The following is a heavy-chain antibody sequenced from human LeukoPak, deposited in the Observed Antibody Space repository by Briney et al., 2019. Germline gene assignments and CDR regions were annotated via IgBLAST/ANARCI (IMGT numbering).Heavy chain of an antibody. CDR2: INPSGGST. J-gene: IGHJ3*02. V-gene: IGHV1-46*01. CDR1: GYIFTGYD. CDR3: ARENVDTAMVVDAFDI. Sequence: ASVKVSCKASGYIFTGYDINWVRQAPGQGLEWMGIINPSGGSTSYAQKFQGRVTMTRDTSTSTVYMELSSLRSEDTAVYYCARENVDTAMVVDAFDIWGRGTMVTVSS. D-gene: IGHD5-18*01.